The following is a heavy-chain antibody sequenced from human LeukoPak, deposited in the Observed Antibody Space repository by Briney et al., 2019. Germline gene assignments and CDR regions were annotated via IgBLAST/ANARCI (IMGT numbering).Heavy chain of an antibody. J-gene: IGHJ4*02. V-gene: IGHV3-30*18. D-gene: IGHD2-2*01. CDR2: ISYDGSNK. Sequence: GGSLRLSCAASGFTFSSYGMHWVRQALGKGLEWVAVISYDGSNKYYADSVKGRFTISRDNSKNTLYLQMNSLRAEDTAVYYCAKGGVVPAASYFDYWGQGTLVTVSS. CDR3: AKGGVVPAASYFDY. CDR1: GFTFSSYG.